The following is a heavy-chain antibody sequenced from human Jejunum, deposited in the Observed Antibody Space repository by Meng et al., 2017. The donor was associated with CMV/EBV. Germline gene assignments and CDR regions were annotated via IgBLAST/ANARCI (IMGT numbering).Heavy chain of an antibody. D-gene: IGHD6-13*01. J-gene: IGHJ6*02. Sequence: GVAMHGVRQVSGKGREWGGRIRSKAKNYATAYTASVKGRLTISRDDSKNTAYLQMNSLKTEDTAVYYCTRTGPGQQLDYYGMDVWGQGTTVTVSS. CDR3: TRTGPGQQLDYYGMDV. CDR1: GVA. CDR2: IRSKAKNYAT. V-gene: IGHV3-73*01.